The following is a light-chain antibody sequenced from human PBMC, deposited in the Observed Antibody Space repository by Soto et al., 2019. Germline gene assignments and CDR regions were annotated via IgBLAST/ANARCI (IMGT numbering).Light chain of an antibody. CDR1: QSVSSS. V-gene: IGKV3-11*01. Sequence: EIVLTQSPDTLSLSPGERATLSCRASQSVSSSLAWYQQIPGQAPRLLIYDASNRATGIPARFSGSGSGTDSTLTISSLAPEAFAVYYCQQRRNWPPEVTFGPGTKVDIK. CDR3: QQRRNWPPEVT. J-gene: IGKJ3*01. CDR2: DAS.